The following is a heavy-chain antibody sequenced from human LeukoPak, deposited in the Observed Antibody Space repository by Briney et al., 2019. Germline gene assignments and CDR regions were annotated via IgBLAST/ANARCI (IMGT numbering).Heavy chain of an antibody. CDR3: ARHYYDSSDSYSFDY. CDR2: IYYSGST. V-gene: IGHV4-59*08. D-gene: IGHD3-22*01. J-gene: IGHJ4*02. CDR1: GGSISSYY. Sequence: SETLSLTCTVSGGSISSYYWSWIRQPPGKGLQWIGYIYYSGSTNYNPSLKSRVTISVDTSKNQFSLKLSSVTAADTAVYYCARHYYDSSDSYSFDYWGQGTVVTVSS.